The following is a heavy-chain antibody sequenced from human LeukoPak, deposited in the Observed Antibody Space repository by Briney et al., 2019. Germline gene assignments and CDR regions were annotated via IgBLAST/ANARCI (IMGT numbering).Heavy chain of an antibody. V-gene: IGHV1-46*01. CDR3: ARGKVVTMVRGVIITYFDY. Sequence: ASVKVSCKASGYSFTRYFIHWVRQAPGQGLEWMGIIIPSDGSTSYAQKFQGRVTMTRDTSTSTVYMELSSLRSEDTAVYYGARGKVVTMVRGVIITYFDYWGQGTLVTVSS. J-gene: IGHJ4*02. CDR2: IIPSDGST. CDR1: GYSFTRYF. D-gene: IGHD3-10*01.